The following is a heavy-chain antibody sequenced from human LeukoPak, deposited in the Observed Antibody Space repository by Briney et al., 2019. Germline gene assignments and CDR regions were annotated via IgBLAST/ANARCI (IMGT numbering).Heavy chain of an antibody. CDR2: MNPNSGNT. V-gene: IGHV1-8*03. CDR1: GYTFTSYD. CDR3: ARGGDYGDYDGYYYYMDV. D-gene: IGHD4-17*01. J-gene: IGHJ6*03. Sequence: ASVKVSCKASGYTFTSYDINWVRQATGQGLEWMGWMNPNSGNTGYAQKFQGRVTITRNTSISTAYMELSSLRSEDTAVYYCARGGDYGDYDGYYYYMDVWGKGTTVTVSS.